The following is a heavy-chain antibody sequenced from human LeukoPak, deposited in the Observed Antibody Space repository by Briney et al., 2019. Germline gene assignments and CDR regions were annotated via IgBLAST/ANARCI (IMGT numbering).Heavy chain of an antibody. CDR1: GITFRSYG. D-gene: IGHD4-17*01. CDR2: ISYDGSHK. Sequence: GMSLGLSCAASGITFRSYGMHWVRQAPGKGLEWVAVISYDGSHKYYADSVKGRFSISRDNSKNTLYLQMNSLRADDTAVYYCAKGARGDTVTSIVGLNWFDPWGQGTLVTVSS. V-gene: IGHV3-30*18. J-gene: IGHJ5*02. CDR3: AKGARGDTVTSIVGLNWFDP.